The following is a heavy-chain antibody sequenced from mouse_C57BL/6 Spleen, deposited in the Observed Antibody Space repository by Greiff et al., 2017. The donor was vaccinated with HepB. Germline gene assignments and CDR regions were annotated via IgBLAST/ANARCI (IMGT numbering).Heavy chain of an antibody. J-gene: IGHJ2*01. CDR2: IYPGDGDT. CDR3: ARSEGITTVVALDY. CDR1: GYAFSSYW. D-gene: IGHD1-1*01. Sequence: QVHVKQSGAELVKPGASVKISCKASGYAFSSYWMNWVKQRPGKGLEWIGQIYPGDGDTNYNGKFKGKATLTADKSSSTAYMQLSSLTSEDSAVYFCARSEGITTVVALDYWGQGTTLTVSS. V-gene: IGHV1-80*01.